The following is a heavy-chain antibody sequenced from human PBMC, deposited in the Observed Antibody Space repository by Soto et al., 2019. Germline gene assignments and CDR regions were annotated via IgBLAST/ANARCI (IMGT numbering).Heavy chain of an antibody. Sequence: EASVEVSCKASGYTFFTYDISWVRQAPGQGLEWMGWISTYSGDTKYAQKFQGRVTMTTDTSTTTAYLELRSLRSDDTAVYYCARHHGPTTSENWFDPWGQGTLVTVSS. CDR2: ISTYSGDT. V-gene: IGHV1-18*01. J-gene: IGHJ5*02. CDR1: GYTFFTYD. D-gene: IGHD5-12*01. CDR3: ARHHGPTTSENWFDP.